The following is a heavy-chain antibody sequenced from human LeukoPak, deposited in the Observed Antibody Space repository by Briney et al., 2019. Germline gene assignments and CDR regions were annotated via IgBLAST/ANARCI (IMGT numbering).Heavy chain of an antibody. Sequence: PSETLSLTCAVYGGSFSGYYWSWIRQPPGKGLEWIGEINHSGSTNYNPSLKSRVTISVDTSKNQFSLKLGSVTAADTAVYYCARATYYYDSSGYYVGAFDIWGQGTMVTVSS. CDR3: ARATYYYDSSGYYVGAFDI. J-gene: IGHJ3*02. D-gene: IGHD3-22*01. V-gene: IGHV4-34*01. CDR1: GGSFSGYY. CDR2: INHSGST.